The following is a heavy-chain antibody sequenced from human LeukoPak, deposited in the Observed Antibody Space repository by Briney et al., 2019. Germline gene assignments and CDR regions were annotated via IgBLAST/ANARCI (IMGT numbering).Heavy chain of an antibody. CDR2: ISYDGSNK. Sequence: GGSLRLSCAASGFTFSSYAMHWVRQAPGKGLEWVAVISYDGSNKYYADSVKGRLTISRDNYKNTLYLQMNSLRAEDTAVYYCARDLQENGMDVWGQGTTVTVSS. D-gene: IGHD4-11*01. V-gene: IGHV3-30-3*01. J-gene: IGHJ6*02. CDR3: ARDLQENGMDV. CDR1: GFTFSSYA.